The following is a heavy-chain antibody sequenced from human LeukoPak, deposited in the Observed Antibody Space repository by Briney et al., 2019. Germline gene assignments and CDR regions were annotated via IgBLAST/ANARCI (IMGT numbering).Heavy chain of an antibody. V-gene: IGHV4-59*08. CDR2: IYYSGSS. Sequence: PLETLSLTCTVSGGSISNYYWSWIRQPPGKGLEWVGSIYYSGSSNYNPSLESRVTISVDTSKSQFSLQLDSVTAADTAVYYCARDISGGSHAFDIWGQGTMVIVSS. CDR1: GGSISNYY. J-gene: IGHJ3*02. D-gene: IGHD3-3*02. CDR3: ARDISGGSHAFDI.